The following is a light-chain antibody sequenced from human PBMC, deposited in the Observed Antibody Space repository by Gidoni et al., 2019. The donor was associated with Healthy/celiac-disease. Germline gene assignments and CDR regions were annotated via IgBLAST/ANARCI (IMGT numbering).Light chain of an antibody. V-gene: IGLV3-21*02. J-gene: IGLJ2*01. Sequence: SYVLTQPPSVSVAPGQTARITCGGNNIGSKSVHWYQQKPGQAPVLGVYDDSDRPSGTPARFSGSNSGNTATLTISRVGAGDEADYYCQVWDSSSDHVVVGGGTKLTVL. CDR2: DDS. CDR1: NIGSKS. CDR3: QVWDSSSDHVV.